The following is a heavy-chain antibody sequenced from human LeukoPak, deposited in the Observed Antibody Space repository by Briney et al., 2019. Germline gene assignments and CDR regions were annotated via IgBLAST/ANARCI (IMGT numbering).Heavy chain of an antibody. CDR3: ASHLGYCSGGSCYSPRDYYYYYYMDV. J-gene: IGHJ6*03. V-gene: IGHV1-69*06. D-gene: IGHD2-15*01. CDR2: IIPIFGTA. CDR1: GGTFSSYA. Sequence: ASVKVSCKASGGTFSSYAISWVRQAPGQGLEWMGGIIPIFGTANYAQKFQGRVTITADKSTSTAYMELSSLRSEDTAVYYCASHLGYCSGGSCYSPRDYYYYYYMDVWGKGTTVTISS.